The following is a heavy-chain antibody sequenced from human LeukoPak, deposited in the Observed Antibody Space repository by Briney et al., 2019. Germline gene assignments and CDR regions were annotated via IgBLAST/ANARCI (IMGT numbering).Heavy chain of an antibody. D-gene: IGHD1-26*01. J-gene: IGHJ4*02. CDR2: IGGSGGST. V-gene: IGHV3-23*01. CDR1: GITLSNYG. Sequence: GGSLRLSCAVSGITLSNYGMSWVRQAPGQGLEWVAGIGGSGGSTNYADSVKGRVTISRDNPRNPLYLQMNSLRAEDTAVYYCARRRGSYWDPRDFYFDYWGQGTLVTVSS. CDR3: ARRRGSYWDPRDFYFDY.